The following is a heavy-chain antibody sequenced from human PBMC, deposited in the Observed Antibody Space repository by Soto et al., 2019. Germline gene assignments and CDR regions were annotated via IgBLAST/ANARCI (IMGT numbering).Heavy chain of an antibody. D-gene: IGHD4-17*01. Sequence: GGSLRLSGAASGLTFSRYSMNWVRQTPGKGLEWVSYISSSSSTMYYADPVRGRFTISRDNAKNSLHLQMNSLRAEDTAVYYCARGIYGDGSFDIWGQGTMVTVSS. CDR2: ISSSSSTM. CDR1: GLTFSRYS. CDR3: ARGIYGDGSFDI. J-gene: IGHJ3*02. V-gene: IGHV3-48*01.